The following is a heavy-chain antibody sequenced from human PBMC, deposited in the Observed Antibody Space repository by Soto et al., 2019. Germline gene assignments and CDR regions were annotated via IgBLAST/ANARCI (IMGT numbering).Heavy chain of an antibody. CDR1: GFNFSSYG. CDR3: AREGGYDSSFDY. CDR2: IWYDGSNK. J-gene: IGHJ4*02. D-gene: IGHD5-12*01. V-gene: IGHV3-33*01. Sequence: QVQLVESGGGVVQPGRSLRLSCAASGFNFSSYGMHWVRQAPGKGLEWVAVIWYDGSNKYYADSVKGRFTISRDNSKNTLYLQMNSLRAEDTAVYYCAREGGYDSSFDYWGQGTLVTVSS.